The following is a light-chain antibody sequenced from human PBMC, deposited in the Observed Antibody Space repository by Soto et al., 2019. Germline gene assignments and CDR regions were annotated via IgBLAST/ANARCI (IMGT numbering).Light chain of an antibody. J-gene: IGLJ2*01. Sequence: QSVLTQPPSVSGAPGQRVTISCTGSSSNIGAGYDVHWYQQLPGTGPKLLISGNSHRPSGVPDRFSGSKSGTSASLAITGLQAEDEADYYCQSYDSSLSGVVFGGGTKLTVL. V-gene: IGLV1-40*01. CDR3: QSYDSSLSGVV. CDR1: SSNIGAGYD. CDR2: GNS.